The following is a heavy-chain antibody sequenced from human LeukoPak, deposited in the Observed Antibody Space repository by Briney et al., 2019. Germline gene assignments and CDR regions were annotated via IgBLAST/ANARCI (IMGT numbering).Heavy chain of an antibody. CDR1: GYTLTELS. Sequence: VASVKVSCKVSGYTLTELSMHWVRQAPGKGLEWMGGFDPEDGETIYAQKFQGRVTMTEDTSTDTAYMELSSLRSEDTAVYYCATSERIAAAGKKFDYWGQGTLGTVSS. D-gene: IGHD6-13*01. CDR2: FDPEDGET. V-gene: IGHV1-24*01. CDR3: ATSERIAAAGKKFDY. J-gene: IGHJ4*02.